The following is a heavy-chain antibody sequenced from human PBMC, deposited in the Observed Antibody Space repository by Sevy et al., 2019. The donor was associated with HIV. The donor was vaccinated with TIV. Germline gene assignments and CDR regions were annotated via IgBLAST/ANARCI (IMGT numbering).Heavy chain of an antibody. J-gene: IGHJ4*02. Sequence: GESLKISCAASGFTFSSYGMHWVRQAPGKGLEWVAFIRYDGSNKYYADSVKGRFTISRDNSKNTLYLQMNSLRAEDTAVYYCANVLTGTRGVFDYWGQGTLVTVSS. CDR2: IRYDGSNK. D-gene: IGHD1-20*01. V-gene: IGHV3-30*02. CDR3: ANVLTGTRGVFDY. CDR1: GFTFSSYG.